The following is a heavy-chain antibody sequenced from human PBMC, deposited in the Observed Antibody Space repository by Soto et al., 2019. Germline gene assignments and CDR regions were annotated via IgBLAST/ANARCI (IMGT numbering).Heavy chain of an antibody. CDR1: GDSVSSNSAG. Sequence: PSQTLSLTCAITGDSVSSNSAGWSWVRQSPSRGLEWLGRTYYRSKWYYEYAVSVRGRITINPDTSKNQYSLQLNSVTPEDTAVYFCARGEQYSGRIFDYWGXGTLVTVSS. D-gene: IGHD1-26*01. V-gene: IGHV6-1*01. CDR2: TYYRSKWYY. CDR3: ARGEQYSGRIFDY. J-gene: IGHJ4*01.